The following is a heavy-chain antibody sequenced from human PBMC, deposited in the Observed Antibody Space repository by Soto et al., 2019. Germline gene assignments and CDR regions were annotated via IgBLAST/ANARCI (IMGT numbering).Heavy chain of an antibody. CDR1: GFTFSRYW. CDR3: VRVDTTVGVYWYVAF. V-gene: IGHV3-7*04. Sequence: EVQLVESGGGLVQSGGSLRLSCAASGFTFSRYWMSWVRQAPGRGLERVANIKRDGSEKYYVDSVKGRFTVSRDNAKNSLYLQLNSLRAEDTAVYYCVRVDTTVGVYWYVAFWGRGTQVTVSS. CDR2: IKRDGSEK. J-gene: IGHJ2*01. D-gene: IGHD1-1*01.